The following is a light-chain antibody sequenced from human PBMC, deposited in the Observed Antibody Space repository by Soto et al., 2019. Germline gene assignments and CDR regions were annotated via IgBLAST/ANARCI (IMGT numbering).Light chain of an antibody. CDR2: DAS. CDR1: QSISSL. J-gene: IGKJ5*01. Sequence: DIPMTQSPSTLSASVGDRVTITCRASQSISSLLAWYQQKPGKAPKLLIYDASSLESGVPSRFSGSGSGTEFTLTISSLQPDDFATYYCQQYNSYSITFGQGTRLEI. V-gene: IGKV1-5*01. CDR3: QQYNSYSIT.